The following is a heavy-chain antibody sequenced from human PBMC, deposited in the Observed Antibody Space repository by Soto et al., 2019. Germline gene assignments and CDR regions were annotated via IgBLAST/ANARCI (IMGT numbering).Heavy chain of an antibody. J-gene: IGHJ4*02. V-gene: IGHV1-18*01. D-gene: IGHD2-15*01. Sequence: QVQLVQSGAEVKKPGASVRVSCQTSAYTFTNYAVSWVGQAPGQGLEGMGWISGDNGNTIYAQKFQGKVNMTTDTGTINAYIGLRSLRSDGTAVYDWAAVLLGYCSGGSCYSDSWGQGTLVSVSS. CDR2: ISGDNGNT. CDR3: AAVLLGYCSGGSCYSDS. CDR1: AYTFTNYA.